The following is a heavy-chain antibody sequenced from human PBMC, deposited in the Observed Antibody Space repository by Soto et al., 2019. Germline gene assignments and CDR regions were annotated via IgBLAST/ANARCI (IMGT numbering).Heavy chain of an antibody. D-gene: IGHD3-22*01. CDR3: ARDPKVSPSPQGFAY. Sequence: QVQLLQSGAEVKKPGASVRVSCKASGYSFTRFGISWVRQAPGQGLEWVGRISTYNGNTKYAQKLEGRVTVSTDTSTSTAYMELRSLSSDQTAVYFCARDPKVSPSPQGFAYWGQGTLLTVSS. CDR2: ISTYNGNT. CDR1: GYSFTRFG. V-gene: IGHV1-18*01. J-gene: IGHJ4*02.